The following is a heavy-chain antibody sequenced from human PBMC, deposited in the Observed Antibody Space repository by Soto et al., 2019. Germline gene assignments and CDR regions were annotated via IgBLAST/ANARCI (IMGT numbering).Heavy chain of an antibody. CDR3: AAGAMVPTFFGS. J-gene: IGHJ4*02. D-gene: IGHD5-18*01. V-gene: IGHV4-61*01. CDR1: GVSVSSGSYF. Sequence: WETLSLTCTVSGVSVSSGSYFWTWVRQPPGKGLEWIGYLLYSVSTNYNPSLKSRVSISVDTSKNQFSLKLTSVTAADTALYYCAAGAMVPTFFGSWGQGTLVTVSS. CDR2: LLYSVST.